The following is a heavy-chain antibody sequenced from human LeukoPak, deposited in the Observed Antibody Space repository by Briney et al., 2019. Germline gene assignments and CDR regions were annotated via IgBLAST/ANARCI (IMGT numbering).Heavy chain of an antibody. V-gene: IGHV3-7*01. CDR2: INQDGSGE. CDR3: ARKVGKYSGWYNY. CDR1: GFTCSSYW. J-gene: IGHJ4*02. D-gene: IGHD6-19*01. Sequence: PGGSLRLSCAASGFTCSSYWMSWVRQAPGKGLEWVANINQDGSGEYYVDSVKGRFTISRDNAKNSVSLQMNSLRAEDTAMYYCARKVGKYSGWYNYWGQGTLVTVSS.